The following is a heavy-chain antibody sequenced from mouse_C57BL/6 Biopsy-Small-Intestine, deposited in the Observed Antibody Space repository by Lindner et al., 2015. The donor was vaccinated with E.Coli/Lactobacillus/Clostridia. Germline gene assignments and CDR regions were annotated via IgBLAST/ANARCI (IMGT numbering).Heavy chain of an antibody. CDR2: IYPGDGDT. D-gene: IGHD1-1*01. J-gene: IGHJ1*03. CDR1: GYAFSSSW. CDR3: TRSGNYYGSSRDYFDV. Sequence: VQLQESGPELVKPGASVKISCKASGYAFSSSWMNWVKQRPGKGLEWIGRIYPGDGDTDYNGKFKGKATLTADKSSSTAYMQLSSLTSEDSAVYFCTRSGNYYGSSRDYFDVWGTGTTVLVSS. V-gene: IGHV1-82*01.